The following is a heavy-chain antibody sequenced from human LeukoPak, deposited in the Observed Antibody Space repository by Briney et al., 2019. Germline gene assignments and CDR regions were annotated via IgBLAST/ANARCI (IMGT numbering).Heavy chain of an antibody. CDR3: ARDKSPIRSRSGSESSPLDN. Sequence: GSVRVSSMPSGYTFSYYGINWGRDTPGQRGGRMGWIIVDNGDTKYTQKFQGRVTMTTDTFTNTAYMELRSLRSDDTAMYYCARDKSPIRSRSGSESSPLDNWGQGTLVFVSS. CDR1: GYTFSYYG. V-gene: IGHV1-18*04. CDR2: IIVDNGDT. J-gene: IGHJ4*02. D-gene: IGHD6-19*01.